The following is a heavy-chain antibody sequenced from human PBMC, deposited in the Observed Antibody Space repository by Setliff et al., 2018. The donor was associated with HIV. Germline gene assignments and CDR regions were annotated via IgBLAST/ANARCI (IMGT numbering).Heavy chain of an antibody. V-gene: IGHV4-38-2*02. D-gene: IGHD6-13*01. CDR1: GSSISSNYY. J-gene: IGHJ5*02. CDR3: ARIGSGWSVGWFDP. Sequence: PSETLSLTCTVSGSSISSNYYWAWIRQAPGKGLEWIGCIDASANTYYIPSLKSRATTSIDTSKNQLSLKLRSVTAADTAMYYCARIGSGWSVGWFDPWGQGTLVTVSS. CDR2: IDASANT.